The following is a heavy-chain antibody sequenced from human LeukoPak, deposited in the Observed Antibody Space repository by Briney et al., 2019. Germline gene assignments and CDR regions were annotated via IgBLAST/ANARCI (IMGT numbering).Heavy chain of an antibody. V-gene: IGHV3-11*04. CDR2: ISGSSSTI. CDR3: ARDHNWGLDY. Sequence: GGSLRLSCAASGFTFSDYYMTWIRRAPGKGLEWLSYISGSSSTIYYADSVKGRFTISRDNAKNSLYLQMNSLRDEDTAVYYCARDHNWGLDYWGQGTVVTVST. CDR1: GFTFSDYY. J-gene: IGHJ4*02. D-gene: IGHD7-27*01.